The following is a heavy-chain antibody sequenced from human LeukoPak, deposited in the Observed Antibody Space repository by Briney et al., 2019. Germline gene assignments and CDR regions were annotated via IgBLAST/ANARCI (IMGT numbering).Heavy chain of an antibody. D-gene: IGHD6-19*01. CDR3: AKAYSSGWYGRYFDY. V-gene: IGHV3-23*01. CDR1: GFTFSSYA. CDR2: ISGSGGSS. J-gene: IGHJ4*02. Sequence: ESGGSLRLSCAASGFTFSSYAMSWARQPPGKGLEWVSSISGSGGSSYYADSVKGRFTISRDNSKNTLYLQINSLRAEDTAVYYCAKAYSSGWYGRYFDYWGQGTLVTVSS.